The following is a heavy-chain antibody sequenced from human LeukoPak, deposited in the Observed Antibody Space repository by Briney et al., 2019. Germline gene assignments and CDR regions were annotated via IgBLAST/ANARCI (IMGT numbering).Heavy chain of an antibody. Sequence: ASVKVSCKASGGTFSSYAISWVRQAPGQGLEWMGGFDPEDGETIYAQKFQGRVTMTEDTSTDTAYMELSSLRSEDTAVYYCATGLGGNYGSGSYTAWGQGTLVTVSS. V-gene: IGHV1-24*01. CDR3: ATGLGGNYGSGSYTA. CDR1: GGTFSSYA. J-gene: IGHJ5*02. D-gene: IGHD3-10*01. CDR2: FDPEDGET.